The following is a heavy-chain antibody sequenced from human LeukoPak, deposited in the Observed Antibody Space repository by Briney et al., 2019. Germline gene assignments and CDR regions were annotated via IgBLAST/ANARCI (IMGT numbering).Heavy chain of an antibody. J-gene: IGHJ4*02. Sequence: SETLSLTCAVYGGSFSGYYWSWIRQPPGKGLEWIGEINHSGSTNYNPSLKSRVTISVDTSENQFSLKLSSVTAADTAVYYCARSDYYYDSSGYYFYDYWGQGTLVTVSS. D-gene: IGHD3-22*01. CDR2: INHSGST. CDR1: GGSFSGYY. V-gene: IGHV4-34*01. CDR3: ARSDYYYDSSGYYFYDY.